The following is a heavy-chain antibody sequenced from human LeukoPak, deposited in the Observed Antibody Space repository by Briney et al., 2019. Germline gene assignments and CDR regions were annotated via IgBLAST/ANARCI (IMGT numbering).Heavy chain of an antibody. J-gene: IGHJ4*02. CDR1: GFTVSSNY. V-gene: IGHV3-66*01. D-gene: IGHD6-19*01. CDR3: VDLGIAVAGTKGY. Sequence: GGSLRLSCAASGFTVSSNYMSWVRQAPGKGLEWVSVIYSGGSTYYADSVKGRFTISRDNSKNTLYLQMNSLRAEDTAVYYCVDLGIAVAGTKGYWGQGTLVTVSS. CDR2: IYSGGST.